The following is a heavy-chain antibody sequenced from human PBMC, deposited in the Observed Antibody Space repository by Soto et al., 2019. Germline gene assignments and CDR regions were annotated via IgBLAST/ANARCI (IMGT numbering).Heavy chain of an antibody. J-gene: IGHJ6*02. D-gene: IGHD3-10*01. CDR2: ISGSGFST. CDR1: GFTLTSYA. CDR3: AKHREGSYYYLAMDV. V-gene: IGHV3-23*01. Sequence: EVQLLESGGGLVQPGGSLRLSCAASGFTLTSYAMSWVRQAPGKGLEWVSTISGSGFSTSYADSVRGRFTISRDNSKITLYLQMSSLRAEDTALYYCAKHREGSYYYLAMDVWGQGTTVTVSS.